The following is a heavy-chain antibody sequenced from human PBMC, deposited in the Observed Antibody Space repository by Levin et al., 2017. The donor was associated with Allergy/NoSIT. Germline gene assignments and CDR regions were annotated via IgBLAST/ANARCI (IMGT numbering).Heavy chain of an antibody. V-gene: IGHV1-69*04. CDR1: GGTFSSYA. CDR2: IIPILGIA. J-gene: IGHJ4*02. D-gene: IGHD3-16*01. Sequence: SVKVSCKASGGTFSSYAISWVRQAPGQGLEWMGRIIPILGIANYAQKFQGRVTITADKSTSTAYMELSSLRSEDTAVYYCAIHSRGGVGDYWGQGTLVTVSS. CDR3: AIHSRGGVGDY.